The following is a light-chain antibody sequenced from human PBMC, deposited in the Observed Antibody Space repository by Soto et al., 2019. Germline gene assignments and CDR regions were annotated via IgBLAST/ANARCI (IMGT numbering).Light chain of an antibody. CDR2: SNN. CDR3: AAWDASLNGVI. J-gene: IGLJ2*01. V-gene: IGLV1-44*01. CDR1: GSNIGTYT. Sequence: QSVLTQPPSASGTPGQRVTISCSGSGSNIGTYTVNWYQQVPGTAPKLLIYSNNQRPSGVPDRFSGSKSGTSASLAISGLQSEDEADYYCAAWDASLNGVIFGGGTKITVL.